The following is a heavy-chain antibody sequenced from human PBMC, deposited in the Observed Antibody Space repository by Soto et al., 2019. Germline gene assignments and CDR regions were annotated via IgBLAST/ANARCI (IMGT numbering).Heavy chain of an antibody. J-gene: IGHJ4*02. V-gene: IGHV4-59*01. CDR3: ARRRELGDFDY. CDR1: GGSIISYY. Sequence: ASATLSLTCTVSGGSIISYYWSWIRQPPGKGLEWIGYIYYSGSTNYNPSLKSRVTISVDTSKNQFSLKLSSVTAADTAVYYCARRRELGDFDYWGQGTLVTVSS. D-gene: IGHD1-26*01. CDR2: IYYSGST.